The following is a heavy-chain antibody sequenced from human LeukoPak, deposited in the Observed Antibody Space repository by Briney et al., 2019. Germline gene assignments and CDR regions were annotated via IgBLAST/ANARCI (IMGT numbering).Heavy chain of an antibody. V-gene: IGHV3-21*01. D-gene: IGHD3-10*01. CDR2: ISSSSSYI. CDR1: GFTFSSYS. Sequence: GGSLRHSCAASGFTFSSYSMNWVRQAPGKGLEWVSSISSSSSYIYYADSVKGRFTISRDNAKNSLYLQMNSLRAEDTAVYYCARDTLTLGFGEWDYWGQGTLVTVSS. CDR3: ARDTLTLGFGEWDY. J-gene: IGHJ4*02.